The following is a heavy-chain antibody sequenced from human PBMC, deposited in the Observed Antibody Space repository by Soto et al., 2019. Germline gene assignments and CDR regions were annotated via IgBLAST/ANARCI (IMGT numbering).Heavy chain of an antibody. CDR1: VFTFGDYA. CDR3: TRGVLGGAAAVAY. V-gene: IGHV3-49*03. J-gene: IGHJ4*02. CDR2: IRSKAYGGTT. Sequence: PGGSLRLPCTASVFTFGDYAMSWFRQAPGKGLEWVGFIRSKAYGGTTEYAASVKGRFTISRDDSKSIAYLQMNSLKTEDTAVYYCTRGVLGGAAAVAYWGQGTLVTVSS. D-gene: IGHD6-13*01.